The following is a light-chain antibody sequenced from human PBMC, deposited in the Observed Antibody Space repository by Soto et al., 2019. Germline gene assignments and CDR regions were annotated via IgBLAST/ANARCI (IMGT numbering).Light chain of an antibody. J-gene: IGKJ1*01. V-gene: IGKV1-5*03. CDR2: EAS. CDR1: QSISSW. Sequence: DIPMTQSPSILSASVGDRVTISCRASQSISSWLAWYQQKPGKAPKLLIFEASKLRSGVPSRFSGSGSGTEFILTISSLQPDDFATYYFQQYNSRWTFGQGTKVEIK. CDR3: QQYNSRWT.